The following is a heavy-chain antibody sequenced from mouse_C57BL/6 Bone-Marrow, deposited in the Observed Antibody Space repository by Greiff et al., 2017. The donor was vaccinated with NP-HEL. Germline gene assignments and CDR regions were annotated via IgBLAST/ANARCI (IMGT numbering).Heavy chain of an antibody. CDR1: GYTFTSYW. D-gene: IGHD1-1*01. CDR2: IHPNSGST. V-gene: IGHV1-64*01. J-gene: IGHJ3*01. Sequence: QVQLQQSGAELVKPGASVKLSCKASGYTFTSYWMHWVKQRPGQGLEWIGMIHPNSGSTNYNEKFKSKATLTVDKSSSTAYMQLSSLTSEDSAVYYCARERYLRVAYWGQGTLVTVSA. CDR3: ARERYLRVAY.